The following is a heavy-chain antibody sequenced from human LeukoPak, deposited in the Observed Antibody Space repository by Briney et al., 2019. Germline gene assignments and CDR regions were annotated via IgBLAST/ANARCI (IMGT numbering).Heavy chain of an antibody. D-gene: IGHD5-24*01. CDR1: GGSISSSSYY. CDR3: ARVLNYPLNWFDP. V-gene: IGHV4-39*07. J-gene: IGHJ5*02. CDR2: IYYSGST. Sequence: KPSETLSLTCTVSGGSISSSSYYWGWIRQPPGKGLEWIGSIYYSGSTYYNPSLKSRVTISVDTSKNQFSLKLSSVTAADTAVYYCARVLNYPLNWFDPWGQGTLVTVSS.